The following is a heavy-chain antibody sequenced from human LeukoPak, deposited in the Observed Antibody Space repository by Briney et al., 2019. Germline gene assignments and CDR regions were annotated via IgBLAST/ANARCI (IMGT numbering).Heavy chain of an antibody. V-gene: IGHV4-59*01. CDR2: IYYSGST. CDR1: GGSFSGYY. Sequence: SEALSLTCAVYGGSFSGYYWSWIRQPPGKGLEWIGYIYYSGSTNYNPSLKSRVTISVDTSKNQFSLKLSSVTAADTAVYYCARENSSGYYFDYWGQGTLVTVSS. J-gene: IGHJ4*02. CDR3: ARENSSGYYFDY. D-gene: IGHD3-22*01.